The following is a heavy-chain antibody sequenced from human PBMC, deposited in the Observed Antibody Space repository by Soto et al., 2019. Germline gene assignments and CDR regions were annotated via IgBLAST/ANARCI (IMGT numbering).Heavy chain of an antibody. Sequence: ASVKVSCKASGYTFTSYAMHWVRQAPGQRLEWMGWINAGNNNIKYLQKFQGRVTITRDTSASTAYMELSSLRSEDTAVYYCARSIVVVTALDYWGQGTLVTVSS. CDR1: GYTFTSYA. V-gene: IGHV1-3*01. D-gene: IGHD2-21*02. CDR2: INAGNNNI. J-gene: IGHJ4*02. CDR3: ARSIVVVTALDY.